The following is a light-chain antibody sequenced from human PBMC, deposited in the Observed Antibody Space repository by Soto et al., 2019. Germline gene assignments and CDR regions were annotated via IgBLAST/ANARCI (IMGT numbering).Light chain of an antibody. CDR3: QQYKNWPRT. J-gene: IGKJ1*01. CDR1: QSVSSDY. Sequence: EIVLTQSPGTLSLSPGERATLSCRASQSVSSDYLAWYQQKPGQTPKVLIYRASSRATGIPDRFSGSGSGTDFTLTISRLEPEDFAVYYCQQYKNWPRTFGRGTKVEIK. CDR2: RAS. V-gene: IGKV3-20*01.